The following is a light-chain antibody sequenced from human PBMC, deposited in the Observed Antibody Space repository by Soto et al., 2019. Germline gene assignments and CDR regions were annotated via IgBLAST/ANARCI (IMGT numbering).Light chain of an antibody. Sequence: EIVLTQSPGTLSLSPGDRATLSCRASQRVSNSYLAWYQQKPGQAPRLLIYDASTRAAGVPDRVTGGGSGTDFTLGISGLEGEDFALYFCQQCERPPFAFGQGTRLEI. V-gene: IGKV3-20*01. CDR1: QRVSNSY. CDR3: QQCERPPFA. CDR2: DAS. J-gene: IGKJ2*01.